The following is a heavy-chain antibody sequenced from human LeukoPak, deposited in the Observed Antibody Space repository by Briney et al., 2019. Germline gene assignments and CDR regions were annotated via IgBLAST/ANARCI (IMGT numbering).Heavy chain of an antibody. Sequence: ASVKVSCKASGYTLTSYDINWVRQATGQGHEWMGWMNPNSGNTGYGQKFQGRVTITRNTSISTAYMELSSLRSEDTAVYYCARSSATYYYDSSGYVYYMDVWGKGTTVTVSS. J-gene: IGHJ6*03. CDR3: ARSSATYYYDSSGYVYYMDV. CDR2: MNPNSGNT. CDR1: GYTLTSYD. V-gene: IGHV1-8*03. D-gene: IGHD3-22*01.